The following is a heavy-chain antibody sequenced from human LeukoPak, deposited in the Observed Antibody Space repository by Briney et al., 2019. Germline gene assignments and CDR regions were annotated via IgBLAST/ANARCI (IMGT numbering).Heavy chain of an antibody. Sequence: ASVKVSCKASGHSLSELVMHWVRQGPGEGLEWMGGFDPEDGKTIYAQKFQGRVTMTEDTSTDTAYMELFSLRSEDTAEYYCATWSGTYYYYWGQGTLVTVSS. CDR2: FDPEDGKT. CDR1: GHSLSELV. V-gene: IGHV1-24*01. D-gene: IGHD1-26*01. J-gene: IGHJ4*02. CDR3: ATWSGTYYYY.